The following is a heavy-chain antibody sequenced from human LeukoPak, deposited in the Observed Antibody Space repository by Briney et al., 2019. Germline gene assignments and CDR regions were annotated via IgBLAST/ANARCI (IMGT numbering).Heavy chain of an antibody. V-gene: IGHV3-NL1*01. CDR1: GFTFSSYG. CDR3: ARGNSGYNVFDY. CDR2: IYRGGST. D-gene: IGHD5-24*01. Sequence: GGSLRLSCAASGFTFSSYGMHWVRQVPGKGLEWVSVIYRGGSTYYADSVKGRFTISRDNSKNTLYLQMNSLRAEDTAVYYCARGNSGYNVFDYWGQGTLVTVSS. J-gene: IGHJ4*02.